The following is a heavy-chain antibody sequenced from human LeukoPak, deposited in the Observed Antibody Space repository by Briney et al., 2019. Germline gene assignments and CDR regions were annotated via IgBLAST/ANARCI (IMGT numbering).Heavy chain of an antibody. D-gene: IGHD6-13*01. CDR1: GYTFTSYD. V-gene: IGHV1-8*03. CDR2: MNPNSGNT. Sequence: ASVKVSCKASGYTFTSYDINWVRQATGQGLEWMGWMNPNSGNTGYAQKFEGRVTITRNTSISTAYMELSSLRSEDTAVYYCARDSSSWYDPRPVHWFDPWGQGTLVTVSS. J-gene: IGHJ5*02. CDR3: ARDSSSWYDPRPVHWFDP.